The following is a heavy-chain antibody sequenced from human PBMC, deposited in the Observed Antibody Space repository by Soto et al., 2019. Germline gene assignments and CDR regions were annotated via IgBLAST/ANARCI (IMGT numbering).Heavy chain of an antibody. J-gene: IGHJ4*02. CDR2: ISSNGGST. CDR3: ARLNPIAAAFDY. D-gene: IGHD6-13*01. CDR1: GFTFSSYA. Sequence: GGSLRLSCAASGFTFSSYAMHWVRQAPGKGLDYVSAISSNGGSTHYANSVKGRFSISRDNSKNTLYLQMSSLRAEDMAVYYCARLNPIAAAFDYWGQGTLVTVSS. V-gene: IGHV3-64*01.